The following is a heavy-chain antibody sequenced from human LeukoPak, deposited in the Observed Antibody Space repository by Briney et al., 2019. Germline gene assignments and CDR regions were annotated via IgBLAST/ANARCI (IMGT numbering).Heavy chain of an antibody. D-gene: IGHD6-6*01. CDR3: ARTIESIAARPDAFDI. Sequence: GGSLRLSCAASGFTVSSNYMSWVRQAPGKGLEWVSVIYSGGSTYYADSVKGRFTISRDNSKNTLYLQMNSLRAEDTAVYYCARTIESIAARPDAFDIWGQGTMVTVSS. J-gene: IGHJ3*02. CDR2: IYSGGST. V-gene: IGHV3-53*01. CDR1: GFTVSSNY.